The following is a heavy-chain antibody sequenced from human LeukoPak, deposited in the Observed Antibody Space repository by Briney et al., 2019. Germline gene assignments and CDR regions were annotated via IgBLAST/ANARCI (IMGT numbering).Heavy chain of an antibody. J-gene: IGHJ2*01. Sequence: GGSLRLSCAASGFTFSSYAMSWVRQAPGKGLEWVSAISGSGGSTYYADSVKGRFTISRDNSKNTLYLQMNGLRAEDTAVYYCAKGLRLVLRYFDLWGRGTLVTVSS. CDR2: ISGSGGST. D-gene: IGHD6-6*01. V-gene: IGHV3-23*01. CDR1: GFTFSSYA. CDR3: AKGLRLVLRYFDL.